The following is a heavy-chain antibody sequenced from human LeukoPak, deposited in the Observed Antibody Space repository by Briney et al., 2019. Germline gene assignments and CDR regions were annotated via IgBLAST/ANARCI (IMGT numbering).Heavy chain of an antibody. D-gene: IGHD2-2*01. V-gene: IGHV1-46*01. Sequence: ASVKVSCKASGYTFTSYYMHWVRQAPGQGLEWMGIINPSGGSTSYAQKFQGRVTMTRDTSTSTVYMELSSLRSEDTAVYYCARDIVVVPAATEGSDYWGQGTLVTVSS. CDR2: INPSGGST. CDR1: GYTFTSYY. J-gene: IGHJ4*02. CDR3: ARDIVVVPAATEGSDY.